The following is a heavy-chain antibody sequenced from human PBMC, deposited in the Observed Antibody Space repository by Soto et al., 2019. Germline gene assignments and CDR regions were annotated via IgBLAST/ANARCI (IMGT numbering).Heavy chain of an antibody. J-gene: IGHJ6*02. Sequence: HVQLVQSGAEVKKPGSSVKVSCKASGDTFSNYAISWVRQAPGQGLEWMGGIIPIFRTTDYAQNFQGRVTFTADKSTSTAYVELRSLSSEDSAVYFCARELIPAAPAYKYYAMDVWGQGTPVTVSS. CDR3: ARELIPAAPAYKYYAMDV. D-gene: IGHD2-2*01. V-gene: IGHV1-69*06. CDR2: IIPIFRTT. CDR1: GDTFSNYA.